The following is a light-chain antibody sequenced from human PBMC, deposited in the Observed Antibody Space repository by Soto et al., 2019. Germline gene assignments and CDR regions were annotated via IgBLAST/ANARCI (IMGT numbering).Light chain of an antibody. CDR1: SGHSSYA. V-gene: IGLV4-69*01. J-gene: IGLJ1*01. CDR3: QTWGTGIHV. CDR2: LNSDGSH. Sequence: QPVLTQSPSASASLGASVKLTCTLSSGHSSYAIAWHQQQPEKGPRYLMKLNSDGSHSKGDGIPDRFSGSSSGAERYLIISSLQSEDEADYYCQTWGTGIHVFGNGTKLTVL.